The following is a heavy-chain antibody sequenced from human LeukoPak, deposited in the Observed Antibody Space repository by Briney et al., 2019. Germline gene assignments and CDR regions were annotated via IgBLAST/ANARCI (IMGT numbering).Heavy chain of an antibody. CDR1: GGTFSSYT. J-gene: IGHJ4*02. Sequence: GASVKVSCKASGGTFSSYTISWVRQAPGQGLEWMGRIIPILGIANYAQKFQGRVTITADRSTSTAYMELSSLRSEDTALYYCARAVAGTGYFDYWGQGTLVTVSS. CDR3: ARAVAGTGYFDY. D-gene: IGHD6-19*01. CDR2: IIPILGIA. V-gene: IGHV1-69*02.